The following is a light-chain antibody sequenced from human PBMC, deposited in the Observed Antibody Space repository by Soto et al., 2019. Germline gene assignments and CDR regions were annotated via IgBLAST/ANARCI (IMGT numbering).Light chain of an antibody. CDR3: CSYAGSSTYYV. CDR2: EVS. CDR1: SSDVGSYNL. J-gene: IGLJ1*01. V-gene: IGLV2-23*02. Sequence: QSALTQPASVSGSPGQSITISCTGTSSDVGSYNLVSWYQQHPGKAPKLMIYEVSKRPSGVSNRFSGSKSGNTASLTISWLQAEDEADYYCCSYAGSSTYYVFGTGTKLTVL.